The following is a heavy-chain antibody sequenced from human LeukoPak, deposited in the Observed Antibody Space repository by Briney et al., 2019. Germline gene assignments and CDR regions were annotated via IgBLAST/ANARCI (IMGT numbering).Heavy chain of an antibody. V-gene: IGHV4-31*03. J-gene: IGHJ4*02. CDR1: GGSISSGGYY. Sequence: PSQTLSLTCTASGGSISSGGYYWSWIRQHPGKGLEWIGYIYYSGSTYYNPSLKSRVTISVDTSKNQFSLKLSSVTAADTAVYYCARAVFGYSYGYDYWGQGTLVTVSS. D-gene: IGHD5-18*01. CDR2: IYYSGST. CDR3: ARAVFGYSYGYDY.